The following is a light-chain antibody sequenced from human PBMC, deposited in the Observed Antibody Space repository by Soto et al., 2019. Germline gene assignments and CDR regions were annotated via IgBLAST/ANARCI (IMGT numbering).Light chain of an antibody. CDR1: SSDVGGYKY. CDR2: EVS. J-gene: IGLJ2*01. Sequence: QSALTQPPSASGSPGQSVTISCTGTSSDVGGYKYVSWYQQHPGKAPKLIIYEVSKRPSGVPDRFSGSKSGNTASLTVSGLQDEDEADYFCTSYAGSNNLVFGGGTKLTVL. CDR3: TSYAGSNNLV. V-gene: IGLV2-8*01.